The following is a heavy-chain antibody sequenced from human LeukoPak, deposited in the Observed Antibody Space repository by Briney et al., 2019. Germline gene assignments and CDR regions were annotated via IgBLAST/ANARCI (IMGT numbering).Heavy chain of an antibody. CDR3: ARPIVVVPEAPSHDYYGMDV. CDR1: GGTFSSYA. Sequence: GASVKVSCKASGGTFSSYAISWVRQAPGQGLEWMGGIIPIFGTANYAQKFQGRVTITADESTSTAYMEQSSLRSEDTAVYYCARPIVVVPEAPSHDYYGMDVWGQGTTVTVSS. V-gene: IGHV1-69*13. J-gene: IGHJ6*02. CDR2: IIPIFGTA. D-gene: IGHD2-2*01.